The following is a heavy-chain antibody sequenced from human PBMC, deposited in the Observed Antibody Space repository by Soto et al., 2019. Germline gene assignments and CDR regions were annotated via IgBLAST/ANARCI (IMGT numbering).Heavy chain of an antibody. CDR2: IIPILGIA. D-gene: IGHD5-12*01. V-gene: IGHV1-69*02. CDR1: GGTFSSYT. Sequence: QVQLVQSGAEVKKPGSSVKVSCKASGGTFSSYTISWVRQAPGQGLEWMGRIIPILGIANYAQKFQGRVTITADKYTSTAYMELSSLRSEDTAVYYCARYHYGPWYFDLWGRGTLVTVSS. CDR3: ARYHYGPWYFDL. J-gene: IGHJ2*01.